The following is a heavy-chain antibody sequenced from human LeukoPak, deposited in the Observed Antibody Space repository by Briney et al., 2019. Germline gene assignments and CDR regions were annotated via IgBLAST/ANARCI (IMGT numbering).Heavy chain of an antibody. J-gene: IGHJ4*02. CDR3: ARVQVGATTYRYYFDY. CDR2: IKQDGSEK. CDR1: GFTFSSYA. V-gene: IGHV3-7*01. D-gene: IGHD1-26*01. Sequence: GGSLRLSCAASGFTFSSYAMSWVRQAPGKGLEWVANIKQDGSEKYYVDSVKGRFTISRDNAKNSLYLQMNSLRAEDTAVYYCARVQVGATTYRYYFDYWGQGTLVTVSS.